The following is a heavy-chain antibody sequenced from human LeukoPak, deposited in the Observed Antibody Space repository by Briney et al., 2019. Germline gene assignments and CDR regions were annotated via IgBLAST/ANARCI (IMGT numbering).Heavy chain of an antibody. CDR3: ARDRGRYYYDSSGYFPDY. D-gene: IGHD3-22*01. V-gene: IGHV1-46*01. J-gene: IGHJ4*02. CDR1: GYTFTSYC. Sequence: ASVKVSCKASGYTFTSYCMHWVRQAPGQGLEWMGIINPSGGSTSYAQKFQGRVTMTRDTSTSTVYMELSSLRSEDTAVYYCARDRGRYYYDSSGYFPDYWGQGTLVTVSS. CDR2: INPSGGST.